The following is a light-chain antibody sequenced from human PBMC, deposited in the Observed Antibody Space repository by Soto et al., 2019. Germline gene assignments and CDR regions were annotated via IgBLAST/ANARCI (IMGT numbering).Light chain of an antibody. CDR3: QQYNNWPFT. J-gene: IGKJ3*01. CDR2: GAS. Sequence: EIVMTQSPATLSVSPGERATLSCRASQSFGSNLAWYQQKPGQAPRLLIYGASTRATGIPVRFSGSGSGTEFTLTISSLQSEDFAVYYCQQYNNWPFTFGPGTKVDIK. V-gene: IGKV3-15*01. CDR1: QSFGSN.